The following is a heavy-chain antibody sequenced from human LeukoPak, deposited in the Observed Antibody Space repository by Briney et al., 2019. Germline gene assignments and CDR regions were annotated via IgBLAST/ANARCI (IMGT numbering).Heavy chain of an antibody. D-gene: IGHD3-3*01. CDR1: GYTFTGYY. CDR3: ASAPQGSGYIPSFDY. CDR2: INPNSGGT. Sequence: ASVKVSCKASGYTFTGYYMHWVRQAPGQGLEWMGWINPNSGGTNYAQKFQGRVTMTRDTSISTAYMELSRLRSDDTAVYYCASAPQGSGYIPSFDYWGQGTLVTVSS. V-gene: IGHV1-2*02. J-gene: IGHJ4*02.